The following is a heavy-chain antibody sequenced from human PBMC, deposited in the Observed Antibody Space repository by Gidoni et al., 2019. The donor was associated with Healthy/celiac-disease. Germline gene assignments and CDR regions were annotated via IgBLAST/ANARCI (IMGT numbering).Heavy chain of an antibody. CDR3: ASRGYDFWSGYSGFDP. J-gene: IGHJ5*02. D-gene: IGHD3-3*01. V-gene: IGHV3-74*01. Sequence: EVQLVESGGGLVQPGGSLRLSCAASGFPFSSYWMHWVRQAPGKGRVWVSRINSDGSSTSYADSVKGRFTIARDNAKNTLYLQMNSLRAEDTAVYYCASRGYDFWSGYSGFDPWGQGTLVTVSS. CDR2: INSDGSST. CDR1: GFPFSSYW.